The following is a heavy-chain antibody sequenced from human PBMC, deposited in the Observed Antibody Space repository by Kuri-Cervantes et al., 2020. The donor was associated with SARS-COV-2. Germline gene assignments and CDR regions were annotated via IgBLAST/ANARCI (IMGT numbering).Heavy chain of an antibody. CDR3: ARDIYSPNCSSASCPYYYYYYGMDV. CDR1: GYTFNNYG. CDR2: ISAHNGNT. V-gene: IGHV1-18*01. D-gene: IGHD2-2*01. Sequence: ASVKVSCKASGYTFNNYGISWARQAPGQGLEWMGWISAHNGNTNYAQKVQGRVTMTTDTSTNTAYMELRSLRSDDTAVYYCARDIYSPNCSSASCPYYYYYYGMDVWGQGTTVTVSS. J-gene: IGHJ6*02.